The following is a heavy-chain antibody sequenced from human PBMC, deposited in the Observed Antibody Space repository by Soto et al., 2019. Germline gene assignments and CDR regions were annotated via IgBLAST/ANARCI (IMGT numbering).Heavy chain of an antibody. J-gene: IGHJ5*02. CDR1: GYTFANYG. V-gene: IGHV1-18*04. Sequence: QVQLVQSGAEVKKPGASVKVSCKASGYTFANYGISWVRQAPGQGLEWMGWINAYNGNTNYAQKVQGRVTMTTDTSTSTAYMERRSLRSDDTAVYYCASQGLGVPRGLPECDPWRQGTLVTVSS. CDR3: ASQGLGVPRGLPECDP. CDR2: INAYNGNT. D-gene: IGHD3-16*01.